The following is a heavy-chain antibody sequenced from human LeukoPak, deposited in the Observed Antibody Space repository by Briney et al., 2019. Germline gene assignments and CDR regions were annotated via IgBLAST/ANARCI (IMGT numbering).Heavy chain of an antibody. D-gene: IGHD4-17*01. CDR2: IYYSGST. CDR3: ARMTTVTSSDVFDI. CDR1: GGSISSSSSY. J-gene: IGHJ3*02. Sequence: SETLSLTCTVSGGSISSSSSYWGWIRQPPGKGLEWIGGIYYSGSTYYNPSLKSRVTISVDTSKNQFSLKLSSVTAADTAVYYCARMTTVTSSDVFDIWGQGTMVTVSS. V-gene: IGHV4-39*01.